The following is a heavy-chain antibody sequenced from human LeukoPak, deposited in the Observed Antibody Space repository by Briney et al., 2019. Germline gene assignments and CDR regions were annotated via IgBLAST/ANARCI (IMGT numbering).Heavy chain of an antibody. CDR1: GGSITISY. Sequence: SETLSLTCTVAGGSITISYSSWIRQPSGKGLEWMGYIYYSGSTNYNPSLKSRVTISVDTSKNHFSLKLSSLTDGDPAAYYCGRGPPLAYDGRGYYFFDYWGQGTLVTVSS. V-gene: IGHV4-59*12. J-gene: IGHJ4*02. CDR3: GRGPPLAYDGRGYYFFDY. CDR2: IYYSGST. D-gene: IGHD3-22*01.